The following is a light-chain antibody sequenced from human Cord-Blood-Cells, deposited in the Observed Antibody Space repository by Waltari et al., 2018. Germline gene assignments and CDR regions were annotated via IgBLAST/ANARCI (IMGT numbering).Light chain of an antibody. CDR1: SPNFGSTT. CDR2: SNN. CDR3: AAWDDSLNGWV. V-gene: IGLV1-44*01. Sequence: VLTQPPSASRTPGQRVTLSCPGSSPNFGSTTVTWHPQLPGTAPKLLIYSNNQRPSGVPDRFSGSKSGTSASLAISGLQSEDEADYYCAAWDDSLNGWVFGGGTKLTVL. J-gene: IGLJ3*02.